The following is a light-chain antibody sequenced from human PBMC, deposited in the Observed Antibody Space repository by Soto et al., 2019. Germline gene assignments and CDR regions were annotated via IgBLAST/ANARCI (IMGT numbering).Light chain of an antibody. CDR2: EVS. Sequence: QSALTQPASVSGSPGQSITISCTGTSSDVGGYNYVSWYQQHPGKAPKLMIYEVSNRPSGVSNRFSGSKSGNTASLTISGLQAEDEADYYCSSYTGTSTLYVFGPGTKVTV. V-gene: IGLV2-14*01. J-gene: IGLJ1*01. CDR3: SSYTGTSTLYV. CDR1: SSDVGGYNY.